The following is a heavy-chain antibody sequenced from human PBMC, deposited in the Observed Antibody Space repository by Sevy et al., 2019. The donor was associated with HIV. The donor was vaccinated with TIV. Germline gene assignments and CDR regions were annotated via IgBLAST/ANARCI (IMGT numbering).Heavy chain of an antibody. CDR2: ISSKANSYAT. J-gene: IGHJ5*02. Sequence: GGSLRLSCAASEFTFSGSAMHWVRQASGKGLEWVGRISSKANSYATAYAASVKGRFTISRDDSKNTAYLQMNSLKTEDTAVYYCTRQAAPGYSYGFGWFDPWGQGTLVTVSS. CDR1: EFTFSGSA. V-gene: IGHV3-73*01. CDR3: TRQAAPGYSYGFGWFDP. D-gene: IGHD5-18*01.